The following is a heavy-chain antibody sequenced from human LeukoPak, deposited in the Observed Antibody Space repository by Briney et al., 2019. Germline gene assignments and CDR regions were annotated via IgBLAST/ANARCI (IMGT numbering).Heavy chain of an antibody. D-gene: IGHD4-17*01. CDR3: ATIEAVRFHY. CDR1: GFIFNDYF. CDR2: ITNNGRKT. Sequence: GGSLRLSCAASGFIFNDYFMGWIRQTPGKGLEWVSYITNNGRKTYYADSMKGRFTISRDNAKNSLYLQMNSLRAEDTAVYYCATIEAVRFHYWGQGTLVTVSS. V-gene: IGHV3-11*04. J-gene: IGHJ4*02.